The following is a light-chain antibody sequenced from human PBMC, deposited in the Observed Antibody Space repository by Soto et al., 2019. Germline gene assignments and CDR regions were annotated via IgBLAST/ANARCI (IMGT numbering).Light chain of an antibody. J-gene: IGLJ1*01. CDR1: SSDVWRYNY. CDR3: SSHNSRSTLV. V-gene: IGLV2-14*01. Sequence: QSSLTQPASVSGSPGQPITISCTGTSSDVWRYNYGSWSQHHPGKAPKLMIYEVSNRPSGVSNRISGSKSRNKASLTTSGLPADDEADYPCSSHNSRSTLVIGTRSQVT. CDR2: EVS.